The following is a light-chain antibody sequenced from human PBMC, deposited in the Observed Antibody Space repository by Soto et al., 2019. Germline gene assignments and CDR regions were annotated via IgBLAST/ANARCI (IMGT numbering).Light chain of an antibody. CDR2: GAS. CDR1: QSVSSSY. J-gene: IGKJ5*01. CDR3: QQYGSSSPVT. Sequence: EIVLTQSPGTLSLSPGERATLSCRASQSVSSSYLAWYQQKPGQAPRLLIYGASGRATGIPDRFSGSVSGTCFPLIISRLEPEDFAVYYWQQYGSSSPVTFGQGTRLEIK. V-gene: IGKV3-20*01.